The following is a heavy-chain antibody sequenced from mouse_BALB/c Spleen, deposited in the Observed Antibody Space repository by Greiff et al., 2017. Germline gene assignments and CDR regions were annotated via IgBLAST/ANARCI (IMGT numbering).Heavy chain of an antibody. CDR2: ISSGGSYT. D-gene: IGHD1-1*01. V-gene: IGHV5-6*01. CDR3: ARQDYGSRAWFAY. CDR1: GFTFSSYG. J-gene: IGHJ3*01. Sequence: DVQLQESGGDLVKPGGSLKLSCAASGFTFSSYGMSWVRQTPDKRLEWVATISSGGSYTYYPDSVKGRFTISRDNAKNTLYLQMSSLKSEDTAMYYCARQDYGSRAWFAYWGQGTLVTVSA.